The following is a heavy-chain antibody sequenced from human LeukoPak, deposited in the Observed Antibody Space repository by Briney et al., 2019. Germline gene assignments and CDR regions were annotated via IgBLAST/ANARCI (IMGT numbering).Heavy chain of an antibody. V-gene: IGHV3-48*03. CDR3: ARMYSGSYNLDY. CDR2: ISSRGTTR. D-gene: IGHD1-26*01. CDR1: GFTFSSYE. Sequence: GGSLRLSCAASGFTFSSYEIIWVRQAPGKGLEWVSYISSRGTTRYYADSVKGRFTISRDNAKNSPYLQMNSLRAEDTAVYYCARMYSGSYNLDYWGQGTLVTVSS. J-gene: IGHJ4*02.